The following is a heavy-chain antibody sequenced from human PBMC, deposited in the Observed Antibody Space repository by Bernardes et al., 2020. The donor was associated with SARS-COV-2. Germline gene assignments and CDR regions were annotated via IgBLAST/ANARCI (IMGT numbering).Heavy chain of an antibody. J-gene: IGHJ3*02. CDR1: GGSVSSGSYY. CDR3: ASIPGAFDI. Sequence: SETLSLTCTVSGGSVSSGSYYWSWLRQPPGKGLEWIGYIYYSGSTNYNPSLKSRVTISVDTSKNQFSLKLSSVTAADTAVYYCASIPGAFDIWGQGTMVTVSS. V-gene: IGHV4-61*01. D-gene: IGHD2-2*02. CDR2: IYYSGST.